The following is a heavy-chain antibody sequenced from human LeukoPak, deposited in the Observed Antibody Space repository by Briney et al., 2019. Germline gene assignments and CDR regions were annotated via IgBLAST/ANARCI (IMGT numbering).Heavy chain of an antibody. J-gene: IGHJ4*02. CDR3: ASEAYCNGNRCSLQRVAS. Sequence: ASVKVSCKASGYTFTSYYMHWVRQAPGQGLEWMGWIDTSNGATNYALKFQGRVTITRDTSIATAYMELTHLISDDTAIYYCASEAYCNGNRCSLQRVASWGRETLVTVSS. CDR1: GYTFTSYY. D-gene: IGHD2-15*01. CDR2: IDTSNGAT. V-gene: IGHV1-2*02.